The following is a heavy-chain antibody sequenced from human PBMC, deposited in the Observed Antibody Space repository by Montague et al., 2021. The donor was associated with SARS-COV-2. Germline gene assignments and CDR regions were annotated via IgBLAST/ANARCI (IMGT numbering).Heavy chain of an antibody. CDR2: IYFSGXA. V-gene: IGHV4-39*01. Sequence: SETLSLTCTVPGGAISTSSFHWGWVRQSPGKGLEWIATIYFSGXAXYXXXXKXRVSISIDTSKNKFSLQLTSVTAADTAVYYCARHAPFSDNYRRYPFNFDFWGQGTLVTVSS. CDR3: ARHAPFSDNYRRYPFNFDF. D-gene: IGHD1-1*01. J-gene: IGHJ4*02. CDR1: GGAISTSSFH.